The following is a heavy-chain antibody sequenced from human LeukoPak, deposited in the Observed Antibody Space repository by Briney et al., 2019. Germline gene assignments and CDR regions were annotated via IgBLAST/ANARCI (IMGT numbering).Heavy chain of an antibody. J-gene: IGHJ4*02. D-gene: IGHD2-15*01. V-gene: IGHV3-7*04. Sequence: GRSLRLSCAASGITFSRSWMSWVRQAPGKGLEWVAFIKEDGGEIFYVDSVKGRFTISRDNAENFLYLQMNSLRAEDTAVYYCARDRGGRSGLDDWGQGTLVIVSS. CDR2: IKEDGGEI. CDR1: GITFSRSW. CDR3: ARDRGGRSGLDD.